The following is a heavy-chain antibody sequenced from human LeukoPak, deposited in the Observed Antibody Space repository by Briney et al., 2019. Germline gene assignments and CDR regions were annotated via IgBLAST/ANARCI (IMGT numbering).Heavy chain of an antibody. CDR1: GFTFSSYW. Sequence: GGSLRLSCAASGFTFSSYWMSWVRQAPGKGLEWVGRIKSKPDSGATDYAAPVKGRFTISRDDSKNTLYLQMNSLKTEDTAVYYCTTVRVATNTYYYYYYMDVWGKGTTVTISS. D-gene: IGHD5-12*01. CDR3: TTVRVATNTYYYYYYMDV. CDR2: IKSKPDSGAT. J-gene: IGHJ6*03. V-gene: IGHV3-15*01.